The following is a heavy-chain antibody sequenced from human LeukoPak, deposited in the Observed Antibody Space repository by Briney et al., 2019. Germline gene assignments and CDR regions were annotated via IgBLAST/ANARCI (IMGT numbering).Heavy chain of an antibody. J-gene: IGHJ2*01. V-gene: IGHV1-69*05. CDR2: IIPIFGTA. CDR3: ARSPGLALNWYIDL. Sequence: SVKVSCKASGGTFSSYAISWVRQAPGQGLEWMGGIIPIFGTANYAQKFQGRVAITTDESTSTAYMELSSLRSGDTAVYYCARSPGLALNWYIDLWGRGTLVTVSS. D-gene: IGHD2-15*01. CDR1: GGTFSSYA.